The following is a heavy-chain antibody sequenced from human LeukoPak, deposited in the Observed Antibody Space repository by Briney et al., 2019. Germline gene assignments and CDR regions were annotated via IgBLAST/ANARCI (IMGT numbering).Heavy chain of an antibody. D-gene: IGHD3-10*01. Sequence: GESLKISCKGSGYSFTSYWIGWVRQMPGKGLEWMGVVYPSDSDSDTKYSPSFQGQVTISADKSISTAYLQWSSLKASDTAIYYCARRDYYGSGSYWGAFDYWGQGTLVTVS. CDR3: ARRDYYGSGSYWGAFDY. J-gene: IGHJ4*02. CDR2: VYPSDSDSDT. V-gene: IGHV5-51*01. CDR1: GYSFTSYW.